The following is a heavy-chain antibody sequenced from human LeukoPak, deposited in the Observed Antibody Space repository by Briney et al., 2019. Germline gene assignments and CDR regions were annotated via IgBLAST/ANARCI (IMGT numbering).Heavy chain of an antibody. CDR3: AKATLRFLEWLLSDY. CDR2: IKQDGSKK. CDR1: GFPFSSYW. J-gene: IGHJ4*02. D-gene: IGHD3-3*01. Sequence: GGSLRLSCVASGFPFSSYWMTWVRQAPGKGLEWVANIKQDGSKKSYVDSVKGRFTISRDNAKNSLYLQMNSLRAEDTAVYYCAKATLRFLEWLLSDYWGQGTLVTVSS. V-gene: IGHV3-7*03.